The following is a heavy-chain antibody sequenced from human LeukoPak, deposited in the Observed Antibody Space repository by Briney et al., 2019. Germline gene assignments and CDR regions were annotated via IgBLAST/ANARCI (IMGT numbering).Heavy chain of an antibody. J-gene: IGHJ6*03. CDR1: GFTFSSYG. Sequence: GGSLRLSCAASGFTFSSYGMHWVRQAPGKGLVWVAVIWYDGSNKYYADSVKGRFTISRDNSKNTLYLQMNSLRAEDTAVYYCAKDPELRPYYYYYYMDVWGKGTTVTVSS. V-gene: IGHV3-33*06. D-gene: IGHD3-10*01. CDR2: IWYDGSNK. CDR3: AKDPELRPYYYYYYMDV.